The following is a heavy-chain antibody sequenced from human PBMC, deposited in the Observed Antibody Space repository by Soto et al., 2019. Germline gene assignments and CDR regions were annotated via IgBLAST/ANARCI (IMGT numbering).Heavy chain of an antibody. CDR1: GGSISSGGYY. J-gene: IGHJ4*02. CDR3: ARAYSGYDFAAVIHFDY. V-gene: IGHV4-31*03. Sequence: QVQLQESGPGLVKPSQTLSLTCTVSGGSISSGGYYWSWIRQHPGKGLEWIGYIYYSGSTYYNPSLKSRVTISVDTSKNQFSLKLSSVTAADTAVYYCARAYSGYDFAAVIHFDYWGQGTLVTVSS. CDR2: IYYSGST. D-gene: IGHD5-12*01.